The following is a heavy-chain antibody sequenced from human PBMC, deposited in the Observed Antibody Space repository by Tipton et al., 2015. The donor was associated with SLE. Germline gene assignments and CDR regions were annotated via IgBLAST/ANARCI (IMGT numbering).Heavy chain of an antibody. V-gene: IGHV4-39*01. CDR3: ARRGYGVTIAGSFDI. CDR1: GGSISSSDYY. Sequence: TLSLTCTVSGGSISSSDYYWGWIRQTPGKGLEWIGTIFYSGSTYYNPSLKSRLTIHVDTSTTQFSLELNSVTAADTAVYYCARRGYGVTIAGSFDIWGQGTMVTVSS. CDR2: IFYSGST. J-gene: IGHJ3*02. D-gene: IGHD2-15*01.